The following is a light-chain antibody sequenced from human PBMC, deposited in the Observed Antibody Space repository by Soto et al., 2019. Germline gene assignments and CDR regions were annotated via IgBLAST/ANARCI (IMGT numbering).Light chain of an antibody. Sequence: DIQMTQSPSSVSASVGDRVTITCRASQDIRTWLAWYQQKPGKAPEILIYGASTLQSGVPSRFSGSGSGTYFTLTISSLQPEDFATYYCQHATSFPITFGQGTRLEIK. CDR1: QDIRTW. J-gene: IGKJ5*01. CDR2: GAS. V-gene: IGKV1-12*01. CDR3: QHATSFPIT.